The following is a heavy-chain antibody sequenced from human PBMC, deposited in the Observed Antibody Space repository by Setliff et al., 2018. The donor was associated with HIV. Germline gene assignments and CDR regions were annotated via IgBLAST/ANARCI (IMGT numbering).Heavy chain of an antibody. CDR2: IDYSGSA. CDR1: GVSITSATYY. V-gene: IGHV4-31*11. J-gene: IGHJ4*02. D-gene: IGHD5-18*01. Sequence: SETLSLTCAVSGVSITSATYYWSWIRHSPGKDLEWIGYIDYSGSAFYNPSLKSRLTISRDTSKNQFSLRMKSVTAADTAVYYCAREGKTALVTKYFDYWGQGTLVTVSS. CDR3: AREGKTALVTKYFDY.